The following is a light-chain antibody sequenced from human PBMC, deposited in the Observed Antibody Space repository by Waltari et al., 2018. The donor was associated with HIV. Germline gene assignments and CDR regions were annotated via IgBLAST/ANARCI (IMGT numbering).Light chain of an antibody. CDR2: DVT. CDR3: CSYAGSNSVI. CDR1: YNY. J-gene: IGLJ2*01. Sequence: YNYVSWYQQYPGKAHKLMIYDVTKRPSGVSNRFFGSKSGNTASLTLSGLQAEDEAYYYCCSYAGSNSVIFGGGTNLTVL. V-gene: IGLV2-23*02.